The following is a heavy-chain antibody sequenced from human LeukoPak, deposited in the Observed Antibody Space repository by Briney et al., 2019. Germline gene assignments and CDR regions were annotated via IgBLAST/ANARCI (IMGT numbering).Heavy chain of an antibody. J-gene: IGHJ5*02. V-gene: IGHV4-34*01. Sequence: PSETLSLTCAVYGGSFSGYYWSWIRQPPGKGLEWIWEINHSGSTNYNPSLKSRVTISVDTSKNQFSLKLSSVTAADTAVYYCARGGHDYVWGSYRYNWFDPWGQGTLVTVSS. CDR1: GGSFSGYY. CDR3: ARGGHDYVWGSYRYNWFDP. CDR2: INHSGST. D-gene: IGHD3-16*02.